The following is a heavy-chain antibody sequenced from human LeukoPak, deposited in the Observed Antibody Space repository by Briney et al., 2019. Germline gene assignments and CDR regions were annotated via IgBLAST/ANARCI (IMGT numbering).Heavy chain of an antibody. CDR2: IVPIFGTT. V-gene: IGHV1-69*05. D-gene: IGHD4-11*01. J-gene: IGHJ5*02. CDR3: ARVTGYSNWFDP. Sequence: SVKVSCKASGGTFTSYSVSWVRQAPGHGLEWMGGIVPIFGTTNYAEKFKGRVTMTTDESTTIVYMELSSRRSEDTAVYYCARVTGYSNWFDPWGQGTLVTVSS. CDR1: GGTFTSYS.